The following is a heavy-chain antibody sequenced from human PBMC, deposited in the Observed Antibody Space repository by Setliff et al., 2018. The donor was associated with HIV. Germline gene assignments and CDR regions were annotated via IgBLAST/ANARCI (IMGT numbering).Heavy chain of an antibody. D-gene: IGHD3-10*01. CDR2: IIPIFGTA. CDR1: GGTFSSYA. J-gene: IGHJ3*01. V-gene: IGHV1-69*13. Sequence: ASVKVSCKASGGTFSSYAISWVRQAPGQGLEWMGGIIPIFGTANYAQKFQGRVTITADESTSTAYMELSSLRSEDTAVYYCARAPHEGLLWFGGGGFDLWGQGTMVTVSS. CDR3: ARAPHEGLLWFGGGGFDL.